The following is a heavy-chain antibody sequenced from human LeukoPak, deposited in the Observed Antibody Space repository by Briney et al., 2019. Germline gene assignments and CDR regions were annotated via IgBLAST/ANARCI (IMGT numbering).Heavy chain of an antibody. CDR3: ASLYCTHTTCYYFDY. V-gene: IGHV3-7*01. D-gene: IGHD2-2*01. Sequence: GGSLRLSCAASGFTFSNYNMNWVRQAPGKGLEWVANIEQDGSEKYYVDSVKGRFTISRDNARNSLYLQMNSLRAEDTAVYYCASLYCTHTTCYYFDYWGQGTLVSVSS. J-gene: IGHJ4*02. CDR1: GFTFSNYN. CDR2: IEQDGSEK.